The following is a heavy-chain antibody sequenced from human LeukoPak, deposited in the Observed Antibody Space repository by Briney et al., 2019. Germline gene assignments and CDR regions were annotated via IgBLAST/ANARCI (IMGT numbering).Heavy chain of an antibody. CDR3: AIIAVAHTGFDY. Sequence: GGSLRLSCAASGFTFSSNNMNWVRQAQGKGLEGVSSISSSSSYIYYADSVKGRFTISRDNAKNSVYLQMNSLRAEDTAVYYCAIIAVAHTGFDYWGQGTLVTVSS. D-gene: IGHD6-19*01. J-gene: IGHJ4*02. CDR1: GFTFSSNN. CDR2: ISSSSSYI. V-gene: IGHV3-21*01.